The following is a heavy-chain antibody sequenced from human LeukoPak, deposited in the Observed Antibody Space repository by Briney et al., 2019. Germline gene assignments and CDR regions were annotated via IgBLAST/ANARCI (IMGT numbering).Heavy chain of an antibody. CDR2: ITSSASTI. D-gene: IGHD1-1*01. CDR3: AKSRSGSANWALQIFDN. CDR1: GFTFSDYY. V-gene: IGHV3-11*01. J-gene: IGHJ4*02. Sequence: AGGSLRLSCAASGFTFSDYYMSWIRQAPGKGLEWVAYITSSASTIYYADSVKGRFTISRDNSKNSLFVQMNSLRAEDTAVYFCAKSRSGSANWALQIFDNWGQGTLVTVSS.